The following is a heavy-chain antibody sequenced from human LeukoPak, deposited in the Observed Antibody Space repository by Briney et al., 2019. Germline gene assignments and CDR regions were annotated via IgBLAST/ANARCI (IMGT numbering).Heavy chain of an antibody. Sequence: SETLSLTCTVSGGSISSSSYYWGWIRQPPGKGLEWIESIYYSGSTYYNPSLKSRVTISVDTSKNQFSLKLSSVTAADTAVYYCARITVTMGDYFDYWGQGTLVTVSS. CDR2: IYYSGST. V-gene: IGHV4-39*01. CDR3: ARITVTMGDYFDY. D-gene: IGHD4-17*01. J-gene: IGHJ4*02. CDR1: GGSISSSSYY.